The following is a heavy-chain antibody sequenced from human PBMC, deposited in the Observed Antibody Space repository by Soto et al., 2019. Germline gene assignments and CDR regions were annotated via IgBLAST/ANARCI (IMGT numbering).Heavy chain of an antibody. V-gene: IGHV3-9*01. Sequence: EVQLVESGGDLVQPGRSLRLSCAASGFNFNDYGTHWVRQAPGKGLEWVSSISWNSVSIGYADAVKGRFTISRDNAKNSLYLQKNSLRSEDTALYYCAKDMENGYNPYYYYGMDVWGQGTTVTVSS. D-gene: IGHD3-10*01. CDR2: ISWNSVSI. J-gene: IGHJ6*02. CDR3: AKDMENGYNPYYYYGMDV. CDR1: GFNFNDYG.